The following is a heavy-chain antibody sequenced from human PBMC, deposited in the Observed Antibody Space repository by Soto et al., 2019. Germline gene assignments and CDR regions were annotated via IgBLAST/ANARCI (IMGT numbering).Heavy chain of an antibody. CDR2: IYYSGST. J-gene: IGHJ5*02. V-gene: IGHV4-39*01. CDR1: GGSISSSSYY. Sequence: KLPETLSLTCTVSGGSISSSSYYWGWIRQPPGKGLEWIGSIYYSGSTYYNPSLKSRVTISVDTSKNQFSLKLSSVTAADTAVYYCARCPLNWFDPWGQGTLVTVSS. CDR3: ARCPLNWFDP.